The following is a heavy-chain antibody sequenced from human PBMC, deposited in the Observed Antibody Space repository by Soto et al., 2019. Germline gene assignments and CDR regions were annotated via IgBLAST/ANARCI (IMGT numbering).Heavy chain of an antibody. CDR2: IRGGGGRT. V-gene: IGHV3-23*01. Sequence: EVQLLESGGGLVQPGGSLRLSCVASGFTFSSYAMSWVRQAPGQGLEWVSGIRGGGGRTYYADSVKGRFTISRDNSKDTLDLQLNSLRAEDTAIYYCAKDGVSKNPFFDYWGQGTLVTVSS. J-gene: IGHJ4*02. CDR1: GFTFSSYA. D-gene: IGHD2-15*01. CDR3: AKDGVSKNPFFDY.